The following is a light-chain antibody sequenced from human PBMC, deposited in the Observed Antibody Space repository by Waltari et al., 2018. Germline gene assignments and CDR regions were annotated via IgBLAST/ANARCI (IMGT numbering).Light chain of an antibody. CDR2: GAS. J-gene: IGKJ4*01. CDR3: QHYNSRPLT. V-gene: IGKV3-15*01. Sequence: EIVMTQSPATLSVFPGERATLSCRASQSVRSNLAWYQQRPDQAPRLLIYGASTRATGIPARFSGSGSGTDFTLTISSLQSEDFAVYYCQHYNSRPLTFGGGTKVEMK. CDR1: QSVRSN.